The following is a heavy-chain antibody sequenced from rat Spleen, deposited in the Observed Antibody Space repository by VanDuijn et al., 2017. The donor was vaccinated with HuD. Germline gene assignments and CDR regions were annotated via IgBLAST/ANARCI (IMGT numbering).Heavy chain of an antibody. D-gene: IGHD4-5*01. CDR3: ASQIRGKGY. CDR2: IWTGGST. Sequence: QVQLKESGPGLVQPSQTLSLTCTVSGLSLTSHHVSWVRRPPGKGLEWMGVIWTGGSTSYKPHLKSRLSINRDTSKSQVFLKMSSLKTEDTATYYCASQIRGKGYWGQGVMVTVSS. CDR1: GLSLTSHH. V-gene: IGHV2-43*01. J-gene: IGHJ2*01.